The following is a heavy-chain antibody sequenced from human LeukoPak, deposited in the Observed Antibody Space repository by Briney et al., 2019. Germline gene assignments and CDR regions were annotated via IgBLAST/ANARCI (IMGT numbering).Heavy chain of an antibody. CDR2: IHSGDST. V-gene: IGHV3-53*01. CDR3: ARIWFGGFDP. Sequence: PGGSLRLSCAASGFTVSNNYMSWVRQAPGKGLEWVSVIHSGDSTYYADSVKGRFTISRDNSKNTLYLQMNSLRGEDTAVYYCARIWFGGFDPWGQGTLVTVSS. J-gene: IGHJ5*02. CDR1: GFTVSNNY. D-gene: IGHD3-10*01.